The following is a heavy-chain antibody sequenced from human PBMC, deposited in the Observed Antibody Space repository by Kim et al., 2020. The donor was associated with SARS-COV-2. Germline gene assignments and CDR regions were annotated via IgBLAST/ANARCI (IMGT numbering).Heavy chain of an antibody. J-gene: IGHJ5*02. Sequence: KYSQKFQGRVTITRDTSASTAYMELSSLRSEDTAVYYCARELLRINWFDPWGQGTLVTVSS. V-gene: IGHV1-3*01. CDR3: ARELLRINWFDP. D-gene: IGHD3-22*01.